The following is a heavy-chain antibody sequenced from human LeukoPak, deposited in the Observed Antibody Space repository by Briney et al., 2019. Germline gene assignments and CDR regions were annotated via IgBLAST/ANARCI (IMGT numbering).Heavy chain of an antibody. J-gene: IGHJ4*02. V-gene: IGHV4-34*01. Sequence: NSSQTLSLTCAVYGGSFSGYYWTWIRQPPGKGLEWIGEINQSGSTNYNPSLKSRVTISVDTSKNQFSLKLSSVTAADTAVYYCARGGILTGYGDYWGQGILVTVTS. CDR1: GGSFSGYY. CDR2: INQSGST. D-gene: IGHD3-9*01. CDR3: ARGGILTGYGDY.